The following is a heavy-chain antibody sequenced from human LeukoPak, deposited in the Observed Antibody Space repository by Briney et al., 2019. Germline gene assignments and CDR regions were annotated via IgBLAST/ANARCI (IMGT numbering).Heavy chain of an antibody. D-gene: IGHD3-22*01. CDR2: IYYSGST. CDR1: GASVSSGSYY. V-gene: IGHV4-61*01. CDR3: ARAASGYYSPFDY. Sequence: PSETLSLTCNVSGASVSSGSYYWSWIRQPPGKGLEWIGYIYYSGSTNYNPSLKSRVTISVDTSKNQFSLKLSSVTAADTAVYYCARAASGYYSPFDYWGQGTLVTVSS. J-gene: IGHJ4*02.